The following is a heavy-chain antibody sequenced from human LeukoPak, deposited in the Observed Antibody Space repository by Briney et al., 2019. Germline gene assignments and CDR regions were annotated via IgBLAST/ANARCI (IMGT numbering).Heavy chain of an antibody. CDR3: VRDGDDFNFDY. CDR2: VNGPGGYT. V-gene: IGHV3-74*01. D-gene: IGHD5-24*01. J-gene: IGHJ4*02. Sequence: PGGSLRLSCAASGFTFRNFWMHWVRQAPGKGLVWVSRVNGPGGYTSYVDPVKGRFTISRDNARNTLYLQMHSLKVEDTAVYYCVRDGDDFNFDYWGQGSLVTVSS. CDR1: GFTFRNFW.